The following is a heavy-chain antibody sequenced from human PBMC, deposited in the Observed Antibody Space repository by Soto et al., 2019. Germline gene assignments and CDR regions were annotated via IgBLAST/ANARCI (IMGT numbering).Heavy chain of an antibody. D-gene: IGHD3-3*01. J-gene: IGHJ4*02. CDR2: INQDGSEK. Sequence: LRLSCAASGFTFSSFLITWVRQAPGKGLEWVANINQDGSEKHYVDSVKGRFTLSRDNAENSVYLQMNSLRADDTAVYYCARDFGVQELDYWGQGTLVTVSS. CDR1: GFTFSSFL. V-gene: IGHV3-7*01. CDR3: ARDFGVQELDY.